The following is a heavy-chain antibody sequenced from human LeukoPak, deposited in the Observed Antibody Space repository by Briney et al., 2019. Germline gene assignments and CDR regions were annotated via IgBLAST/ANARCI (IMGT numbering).Heavy chain of an antibody. D-gene: IGHD3-3*01. CDR2: IKQDGSEK. J-gene: IGHJ4*02. CDR1: GFTFSSYW. V-gene: IGHV3-7*01. CDR3: ARDLRRYYDFWSGSHFDY. Sequence: TGGSLRLSCAASGFTFSSYWMSWVRQAPGKGLEWVANIKQDGSEKYYVDSVKGRFTISRDNAKNSLYLQMNSLRAEDTAVYYCARDLRRYYDFWSGSHFDYWGQGTLVTVSS.